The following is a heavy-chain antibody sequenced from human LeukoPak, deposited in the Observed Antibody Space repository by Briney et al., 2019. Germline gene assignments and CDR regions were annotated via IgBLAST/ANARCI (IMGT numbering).Heavy chain of an antibody. CDR2: IYYSGST. D-gene: IGHD1-26*01. V-gene: IGHV4-61*08. CDR3: ARAAYSGSYHSDY. J-gene: IGHJ4*02. Sequence: SETLSLTCTVSGGSISSGDYYWNWIRQPPGKGLEWIGYIYYSGSTNYNPSLKSRVTISVDTSKNQFSLKLSSVTAADTAVYYCARAAYSGSYHSDYWGQGTLVTVSS. CDR1: GGSISSGDYY.